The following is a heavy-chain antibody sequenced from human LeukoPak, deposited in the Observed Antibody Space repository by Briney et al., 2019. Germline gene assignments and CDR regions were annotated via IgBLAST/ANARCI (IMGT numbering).Heavy chain of an antibody. CDR2: IYYSGST. J-gene: IGHJ4*02. CDR1: GYSISSGYY. Sequence: SETLSLTCTVSGYSISSGYYWGWIRQPPGKGLEWIGSIYYSGSTYYNPSLKSRVTISVDTSKNQFSLKLSSVAAADTAVYYCARDHYGDYVGWGQGTLVTVSS. V-gene: IGHV4-38-2*02. D-gene: IGHD4-17*01. CDR3: ARDHYGDYVG.